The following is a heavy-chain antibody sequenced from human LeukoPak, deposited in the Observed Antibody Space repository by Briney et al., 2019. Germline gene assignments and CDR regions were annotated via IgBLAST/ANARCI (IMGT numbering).Heavy chain of an antibody. CDR2: ITTSGSTI. J-gene: IGHJ4*02. CDR1: GFTFRDYY. V-gene: IGHV3-11*01. D-gene: IGHD6-19*01. Sequence: GGSLRLSCAASGFTFRDYYMNWIRQAPGKGLEWISYITTSGSTIFYADSVKGRFTISRDNAKNSLYLQMNSLRAEDTAVYYCGRASSGWYPVDYWGQGTVVTVSS. CDR3: GRASSGWYPVDY.